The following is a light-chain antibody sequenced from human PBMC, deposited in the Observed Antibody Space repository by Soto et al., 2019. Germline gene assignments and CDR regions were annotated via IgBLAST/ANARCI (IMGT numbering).Light chain of an antibody. Sequence: DSQMTQSPSTLSASVGDRVTITCRASQSIGTWLAWHQQKPGKAPKLLIYKASTLESGVPSRFSGSGSGTEFTLTITSLQPDDFATYYCQQYSRSWTFGQGTKVDIK. CDR3: QQYSRSWT. J-gene: IGKJ1*01. CDR2: KAS. V-gene: IGKV1-5*03. CDR1: QSIGTW.